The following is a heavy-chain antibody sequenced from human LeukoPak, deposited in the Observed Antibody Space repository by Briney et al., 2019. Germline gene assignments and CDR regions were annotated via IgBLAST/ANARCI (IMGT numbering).Heavy chain of an antibody. V-gene: IGHV4-61*02. CDR1: GGSISSGNYY. D-gene: IGHD6-6*01. CDR3: ARFSSSSGPEYWYFDL. J-gene: IGHJ2*01. CDR2: IYTSGST. Sequence: SQTLSLTCTVSGGSISSGNYYWNWIRQPAGKGLEWIGRIYTSGSTKYNPSLRSRVTISLDTSKNQFSLEMDSVTAADTAMYYAARFSSSSGPEYWYFDLWGRGTLVTVSP.